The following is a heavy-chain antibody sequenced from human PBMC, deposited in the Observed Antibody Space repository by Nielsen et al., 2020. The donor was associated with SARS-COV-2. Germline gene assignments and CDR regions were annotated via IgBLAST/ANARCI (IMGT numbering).Heavy chain of an antibody. J-gene: IGHJ4*02. D-gene: IGHD4-17*01. V-gene: IGHV3-11*06. Sequence: GGSLRLSCAASGFIFSDFYISWIRQVPGKGLEWVACISGGGAYTDYADSVKGRLTISRDNVRNSVFLQMNSLRGEDTAIYYCAREQQSGDYEGIGIWGQGTLVTVSS. CDR1: GFIFSDFY. CDR3: AREQQSGDYEGIGI. CDR2: ISGGGAYT.